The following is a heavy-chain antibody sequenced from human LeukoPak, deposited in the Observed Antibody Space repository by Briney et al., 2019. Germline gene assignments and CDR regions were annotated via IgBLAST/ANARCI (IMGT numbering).Heavy chain of an antibody. D-gene: IGHD3-9*01. Sequence: TSETLSLTCAVYGGSYSGYYWSWIRQPPGKGLEWIGEINHSGSTNYNPSLKSRVTISVHTSKNQFSLKLSSVTAADTAVYYCARLTGYSSESWFDPWGQGTLVTVSP. CDR3: ARLTGYSSESWFDP. CDR1: GGSYSGYY. J-gene: IGHJ5*02. V-gene: IGHV4-34*01. CDR2: INHSGST.